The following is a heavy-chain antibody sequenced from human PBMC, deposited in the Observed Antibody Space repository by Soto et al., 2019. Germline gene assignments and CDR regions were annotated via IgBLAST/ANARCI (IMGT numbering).Heavy chain of an antibody. V-gene: IGHV1-18*04. J-gene: IGHJ5*02. CDR1: GYTFTNYG. CDR3: ASDSLGTDTTAWLDP. Sequence: QVQLVQSGAEVKKPGASVKVSCKTSGYTFTNYGISWVRQAPGQGLGWMGWISAYNGATDYAQKLQGRVTMTTDTSTSTAYMELWSLTSDDTAMYYCASDSLGTDTTAWLDPWGQGTLVTVSS. D-gene: IGHD1-1*01. CDR2: ISAYNGAT.